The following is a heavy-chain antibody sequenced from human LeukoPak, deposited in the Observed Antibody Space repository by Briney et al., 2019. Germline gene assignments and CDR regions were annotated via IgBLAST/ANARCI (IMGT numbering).Heavy chain of an antibody. CDR1: GFTFSSYA. V-gene: IGHV3-48*01. J-gene: IGHJ4*02. Sequence: GGSLRLSCAASGFTFSSYAMNWVRQAPGKGLEWVSYISTDSTTISYADSVKDRFTISRDNARNSLYLQMNSLRAEDTAVYYCARGSGFDYFNHYWGQGTLVTVSS. CDR3: ARGSGFDYFNHY. D-gene: IGHD5-12*01. CDR2: ISTDSTTI.